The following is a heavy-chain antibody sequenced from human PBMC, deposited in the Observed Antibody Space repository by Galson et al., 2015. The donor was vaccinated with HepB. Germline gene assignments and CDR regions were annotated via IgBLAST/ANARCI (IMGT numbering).Heavy chain of an antibody. CDR3: ARRRGDWGIDY. CDR1: GGSISSYY. J-gene: IGHJ4*02. Sequence: SETLSLTCTVSGGSISSYYWSWIRQPPGKGLEWIGYIYYSGSTNYNPSLKSRVTISVDTSKNQFSLKLISVTAADTAVYYCARRRGDWGIDYWGQGTLVTVSS. D-gene: IGHD3-10*01. V-gene: IGHV4-59*01. CDR2: IYYSGST.